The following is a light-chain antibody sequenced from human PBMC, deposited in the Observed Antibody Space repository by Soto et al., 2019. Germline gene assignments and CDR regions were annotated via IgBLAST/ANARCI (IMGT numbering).Light chain of an antibody. CDR1: QSISSW. J-gene: IGKJ2*01. V-gene: IGKV1-5*01. CDR2: DAS. Sequence: DIQMTQSPSTLSASVGDRVTITCRASQSISSWFAWYQQKPGKAPKLLIYDASSLESGVPSRFSGSGSGTEFTLTISSLQHDDFATYYCQQYNSYSTFGQGTKLEIK. CDR3: QQYNSYST.